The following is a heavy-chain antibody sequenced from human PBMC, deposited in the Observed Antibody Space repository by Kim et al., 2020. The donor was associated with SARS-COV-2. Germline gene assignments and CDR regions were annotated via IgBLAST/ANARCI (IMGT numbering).Heavy chain of an antibody. J-gene: IGHJ4*02. D-gene: IGHD2-2*01. Sequence: YAVSVKSRITINPNTSKNQFSLQLNSVTPEDTAVYYCARVVVVVPAAFDYWGQGTLVTVSS. CDR3: ARVVVVVPAAFDY. V-gene: IGHV6-1*01.